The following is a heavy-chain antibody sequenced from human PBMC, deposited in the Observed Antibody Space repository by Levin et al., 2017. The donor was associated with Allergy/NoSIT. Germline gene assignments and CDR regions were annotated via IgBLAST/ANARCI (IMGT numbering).Heavy chain of an antibody. CDR1: GFTFSSYA. D-gene: IGHD6-19*01. CDR2: ISGSGGST. J-gene: IGHJ6*02. CDR3: AKDDGAVAGLLDGMDG. Sequence: GGSLRLSCAASGFTFSSYAMSWVRQAPGKGLEWVSAISGSGGSTYYADSVKGRFTISRDNSKNTLYLQMNSLRAEDTAVYYCAKDDGAVAGLLDGMDGWGQGTTVTVSS. V-gene: IGHV3-23*01.